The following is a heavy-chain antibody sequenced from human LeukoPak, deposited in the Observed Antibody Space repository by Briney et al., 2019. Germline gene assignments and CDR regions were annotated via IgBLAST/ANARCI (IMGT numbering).Heavy chain of an antibody. CDR2: ISSISTYT. D-gene: IGHD3-3*01. V-gene: IGHV3-21*01. Sequence: GGSLRLSCSASGFTFSTYGMIWVRQAPGKGPEWVSSISSISTYTHYADAVKGRFTISRDNTKNSLYLQMNSLRAEDTAVYYCARTHIPQYDFWTASIWGQGTLVAVSS. CDR1: GFTFSTYG. J-gene: IGHJ4*02. CDR3: ARTHIPQYDFWTASI.